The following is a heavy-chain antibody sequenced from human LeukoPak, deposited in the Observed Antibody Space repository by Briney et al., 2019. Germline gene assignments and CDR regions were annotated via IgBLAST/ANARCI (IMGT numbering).Heavy chain of an antibody. CDR2: ISSGSSNM. Sequence: GGSLRLSCAASGFTFSSYSMSWVRQAPGKGLEWVSFISSGSSNMYYADSMKGRFTISRDNAKNSLYLQVSGLRDEDSAVYYCARDLAPIVGATDYWGQGTLVTVSS. CDR3: ARDLAPIVGATDY. D-gene: IGHD1-26*01. J-gene: IGHJ4*02. CDR1: GFTFSSYS. V-gene: IGHV3-21*01.